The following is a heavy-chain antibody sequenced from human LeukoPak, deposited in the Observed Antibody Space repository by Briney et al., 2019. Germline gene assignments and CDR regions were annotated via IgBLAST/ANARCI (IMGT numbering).Heavy chain of an antibody. CDR3: ASTEYRELYFDY. J-gene: IGHJ4*02. CDR1: GFTVSSNY. V-gene: IGHV3-53*01. CDR2: IYSGGST. Sequence: GGSLRLSCAASGFTVSSNYMSWVRQAPGKGLEWVSVIYSGGSTYYADSVKGRFTISRDNSKNTLYFQMNSLRAEDTAVYYCASTEYRELYFDYWGQGTLVTVSS. D-gene: IGHD2-2*01.